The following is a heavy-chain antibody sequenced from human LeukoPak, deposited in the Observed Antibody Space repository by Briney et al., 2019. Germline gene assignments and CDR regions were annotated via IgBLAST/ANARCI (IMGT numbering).Heavy chain of an antibody. CDR1: GFTFNSYS. CDR3: ARVVAVAGTGEYYFDY. CDR2: ISSSSSTI. D-gene: IGHD6-19*01. J-gene: IGHJ4*02. V-gene: IGHV3-48*04. Sequence: PGGSLRLSCAASGFTFNSYSMNWVRQAPGKGLEWVSYISSSSSTIYYADSVRGRFTISRDNAKNSLYLQMNSLRAEDTAVYYCARVVAVAGTGEYYFDYWGQGTLVTVSS.